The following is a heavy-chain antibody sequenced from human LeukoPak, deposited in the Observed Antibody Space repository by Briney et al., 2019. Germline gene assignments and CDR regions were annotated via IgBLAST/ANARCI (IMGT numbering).Heavy chain of an antibody. CDR1: GFTFSSYA. D-gene: IGHD4-23*01. CDR2: ISYDGSNK. Sequence: PGRSLRLSCAASGFTFSSYAMHWVRQAPGKGLEWVAVISYDGSNKYYADSVKGRFTISRDNSKNTLYLQMNSLRAEDTAVYYCARVQPPPTVVTPRYYYYGMDVWGQGTTVTVSS. CDR3: ARVQPPPTVVTPRYYYYGMDV. J-gene: IGHJ6*02. V-gene: IGHV3-30-3*01.